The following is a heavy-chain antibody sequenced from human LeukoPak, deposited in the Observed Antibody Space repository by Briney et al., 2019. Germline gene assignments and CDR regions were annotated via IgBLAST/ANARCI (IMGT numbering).Heavy chain of an antibody. V-gene: IGHV3-23*01. Sequence: GGSLRLSCAASGFTFSSYAMSWVRQAPGKGLEWVSAISGSGGSTYYADSVKGRFTISRDNSKNTLYLQMNSLRAEDTAVYYCATHDFWGGYVFDYWGQGTLVTVSS. J-gene: IGHJ4*02. CDR3: ATHDFWGGYVFDY. CDR2: ISGSGGST. D-gene: IGHD3-3*01. CDR1: GFTFSSYA.